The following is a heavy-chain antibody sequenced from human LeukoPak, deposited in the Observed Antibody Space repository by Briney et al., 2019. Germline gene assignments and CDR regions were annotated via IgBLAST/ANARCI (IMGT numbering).Heavy chain of an antibody. CDR3: ARGTWETAARPYSFDT. CDR2: IYYSGST. V-gene: IGHV4-31*03. J-gene: IGHJ4*02. CDR1: GGSISSGGYY. D-gene: IGHD1-26*01. Sequence: SETLSLTCTVSGGSISSGGYYWSWIRQHPGKGLEWIGYIYYSGSTYYNPSLKSRVTISVDTSKNQFSLKLSSVTAADTAVYYCARGTWETAARPYSFDTWGQGTLVTVTS.